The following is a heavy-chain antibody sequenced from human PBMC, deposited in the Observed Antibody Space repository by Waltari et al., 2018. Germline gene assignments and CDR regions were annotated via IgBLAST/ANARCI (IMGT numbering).Heavy chain of an antibody. J-gene: IGHJ5*01. Sequence: EVHMVESGGDLVQPGRSLRLSCRGSGSIFGDYEVSCVRQAPGKGLEWIGFVRSNIYGGVAEYAASVTGRFTITRDDDDNIAYLQMDSLRREDTAVYYCARESSGNIGWFDSWGRGTLVTVSS. V-gene: IGHV3-49*04. CDR3: ARESSGNIGWFDS. D-gene: IGHD2-15*01. CDR1: GSIFGDYE. CDR2: VRSNIYGGVA.